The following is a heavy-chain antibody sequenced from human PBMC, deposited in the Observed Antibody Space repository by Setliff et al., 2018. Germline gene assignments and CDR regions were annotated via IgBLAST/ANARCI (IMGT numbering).Heavy chain of an antibody. Sequence: ASVKVSCKASGYTFTSYDINWVRQATGQGLEWMGWMNPNSGNPTYAQGFTGRFVFSLDTSVSTAYLQISSLKAEDTAVYYCARDGESTTLDYWGQGTLVTVSS. J-gene: IGHJ4*02. D-gene: IGHD3-10*01. V-gene: IGHV7-4-1*02. CDR1: GYTFTSYD. CDR3: ARDGESTTLDY. CDR2: MNPNSGNP.